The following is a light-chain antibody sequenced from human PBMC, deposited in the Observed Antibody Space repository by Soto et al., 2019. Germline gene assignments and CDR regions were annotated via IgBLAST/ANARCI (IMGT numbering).Light chain of an antibody. V-gene: IGLV4-69*01. J-gene: IGLJ2*01. Sequence: PVLTQSPSASASLGASVKLTCTLSSGHSSYAIAWHQQQPETGPRYLMKLNSDGSHNKGDGIPDRFSGSSSGAERYLTISSLQSEDEADYYCQTWGTGFSVVFGGGTKLTVL. CDR2: LNSDGSH. CDR3: QTWGTGFSVV. CDR1: SGHSSYA.